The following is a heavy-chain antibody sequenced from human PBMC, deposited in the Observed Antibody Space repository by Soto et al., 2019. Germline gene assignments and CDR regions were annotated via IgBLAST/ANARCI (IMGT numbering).Heavy chain of an antibody. D-gene: IGHD4-17*01. J-gene: IGHJ3*02. CDR1: GYTFTSHY. Sequence: ASVKVSCKASGYTFTSHYMHWVRQAPGQGLEWMGIINPSGSYTSFAQKFQGRVTMTSDSSTSTVYMELSSLRSEDTAMYYCARGHGDFEASNDMWGQGTMVTV. CDR3: ARGHGDFEASNDM. V-gene: IGHV1-46*01. CDR2: INPSGSYT.